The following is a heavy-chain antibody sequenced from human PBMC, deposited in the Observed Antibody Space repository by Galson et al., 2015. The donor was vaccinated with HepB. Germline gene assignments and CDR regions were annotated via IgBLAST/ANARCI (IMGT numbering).Heavy chain of an antibody. J-gene: IGHJ3*02. Sequence: SLRLSCAASGSSLSSYTTNWVRQTPGKGLQWVSYISTNGATIHYADSVKGRFTIARDNAKNTMWLQMDSLRAEDTAVYYCATTKFGSGAYWTFDIWGQGTLVTVSS. CDR2: ISTNGATI. CDR1: GSSLSSYT. V-gene: IGHV3-48*03. D-gene: IGHD4/OR15-4a*01. CDR3: ATTKFGSGAYWTFDI.